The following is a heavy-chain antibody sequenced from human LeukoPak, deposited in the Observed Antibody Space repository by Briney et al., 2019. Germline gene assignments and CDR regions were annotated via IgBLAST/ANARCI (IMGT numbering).Heavy chain of an antibody. CDR1: GGSISSNSYY. Sequence: SSETLSLTCAVSGGSISSNSYYWGWIRQPPGKGLEWIGSIYYSGSTYYNPSLKSRVTISVDTSKNQFSLKLSSVTAADTAVYYCARARGISISFDPWGQGTLVTVSS. CDR3: ARARGISISFDP. J-gene: IGHJ5*02. CDR2: IYYSGST. V-gene: IGHV4-39*01. D-gene: IGHD4-23*01.